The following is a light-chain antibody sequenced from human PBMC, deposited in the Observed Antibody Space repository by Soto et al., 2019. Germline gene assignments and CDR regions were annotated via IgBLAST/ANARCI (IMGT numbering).Light chain of an antibody. CDR1: QSVSIY. CDR3: QQRSNWPPIT. J-gene: IGKJ5*01. Sequence: EIVLTQSPATLSSFPGERATLSCRSSQSVSIYLAWYQQRPGQAPRLLIYDASNRATGIPARFSGSGSGTDFTLTISSLEPEDFAVYYCQQRSNWPPITFGQGTRLEIK. CDR2: DAS. V-gene: IGKV3-11*01.